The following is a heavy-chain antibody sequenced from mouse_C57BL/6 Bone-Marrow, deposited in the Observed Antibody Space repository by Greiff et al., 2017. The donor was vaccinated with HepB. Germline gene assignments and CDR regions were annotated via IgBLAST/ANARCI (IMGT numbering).Heavy chain of an antibody. D-gene: IGHD2-1*01. V-gene: IGHV3-6*01. Sequence: EVQLVESGPGLVKPSQSLSLTCSVTGYSITSGYYWNWIRQFPGNKLEWMGYISYDGSNNYNPSLKNRIFITRDTCKNQFFLKLNSETTEDTATYYCARGYYYRNYRFAYWGQGTLVTVSA. J-gene: IGHJ3*01. CDR1: GYSITSGYY. CDR2: ISYDGSN. CDR3: ARGYYYRNYRFAY.